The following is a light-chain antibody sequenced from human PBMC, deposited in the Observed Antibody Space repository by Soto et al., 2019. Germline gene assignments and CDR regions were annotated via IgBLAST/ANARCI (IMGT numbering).Light chain of an antibody. CDR2: ATS. J-gene: IGKJ4*01. CDR3: QKYNSAPLT. V-gene: IGKV1-27*01. Sequence: DVQMTQSPSSLSAFVGDRVTITCRASQGIAPYLAWFQQKPGKVPKLLIYATSTVQSGVPSRFSGSGSGTDFPLTINSLRPEDVGTYYCQKYNSAPLTFGGGTKVEIK. CDR1: QGIAPY.